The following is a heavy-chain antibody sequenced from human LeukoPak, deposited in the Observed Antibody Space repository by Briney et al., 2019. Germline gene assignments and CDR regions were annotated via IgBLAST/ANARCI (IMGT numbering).Heavy chain of an antibody. CDR2: IYSGGNT. CDR1: GFTVSSNY. CDR3: ARGRRITIFGVVIGPFDY. Sequence: PGGSLRLSCAASGFTVSSNYMSWVRQAPGKGLEWVSVIYSGGNTYYADSVKGRFTISRDNSKNTLYLQMNSLRAEDTAVYYCARGRRITIFGVVIGPFDYWGQGTLVTVSS. J-gene: IGHJ4*02. D-gene: IGHD3-3*01. V-gene: IGHV3-66*01.